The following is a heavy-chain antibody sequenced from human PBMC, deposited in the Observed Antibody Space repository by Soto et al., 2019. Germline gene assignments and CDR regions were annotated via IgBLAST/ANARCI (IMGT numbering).Heavy chain of an antibody. V-gene: IGHV3-21*06. CDR3: ARGRTCTGPTCYWGGDY. Sequence: EVQLVESGGGLVKPGGSLRLSCAASGFAFTSYSMNWIRQAPGKGLEWVSSISSDYNYIYYADSVKGRFTISRDNAKDSVWLQMNSLKTEDTAVYYCARGRTCTGPTCYWGGDYWGQGTLVAVSS. CDR2: ISSDYNYI. D-gene: IGHD2-8*02. CDR1: GFAFTSYS. J-gene: IGHJ4*02.